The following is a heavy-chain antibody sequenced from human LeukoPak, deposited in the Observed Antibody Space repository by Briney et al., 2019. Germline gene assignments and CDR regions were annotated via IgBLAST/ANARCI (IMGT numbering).Heavy chain of an antibody. V-gene: IGHV4-39*07. J-gene: IGHJ6*03. CDR3: ARTTEAHSWRTRYYDYYMDV. Sequence: PSQTLSLTCIVSGGSISSSSYYWGWIRQPPGKGLEWIGSIYYSGSTYYNPSLKSRVTISVDTSKNQFSLKLSSVTAADTAVYYCARTTEAHSWRTRYYDYYMDVWGKGTTVTVSS. CDR2: IYYSGST. D-gene: IGHD6-13*01. CDR1: GGSISSSSYY.